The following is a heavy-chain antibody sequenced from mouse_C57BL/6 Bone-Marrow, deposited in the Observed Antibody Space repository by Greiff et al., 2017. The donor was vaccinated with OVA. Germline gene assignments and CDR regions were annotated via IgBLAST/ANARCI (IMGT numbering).Heavy chain of an antibody. J-gene: IGHJ2*01. V-gene: IGHV1-7*01. Sequence: QVQLQQSGAELAKPGASVKLSCKASGYTFTRYWMHWVKQRPGQGLEWIGYINPSSGYTKYNQKFKAKATLTADKSSSTAYMQLSSLTYEDSAVYYCASRGKYYGSSPYYFDYWGQGTTRTVSS. CDR1: GYTFTRYW. D-gene: IGHD1-1*01. CDR3: ASRGKYYGSSPYYFDY. CDR2: INPSSGYT.